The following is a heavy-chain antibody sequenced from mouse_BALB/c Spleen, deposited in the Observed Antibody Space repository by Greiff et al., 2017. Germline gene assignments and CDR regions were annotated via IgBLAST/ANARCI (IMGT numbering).Heavy chain of an antibody. D-gene: IGHD2-4*01. CDR3: TRYPDDYPWFAY. CDR2: IYPGNSDT. J-gene: IGHJ3*01. CDR1: GYTFTSYW. V-gene: IGHV1-5*01. Sequence: EVQLQQSGTVLARPGASVKMSCKASGYTFTSYWMHWVKQRPGQGLEWIGAIYPGNSDTSYNQKFKGKAKLTAVTSTSTAYMELSSLTNEDSAVYYCTRYPDDYPWFAYWGQGTLVTVSA.